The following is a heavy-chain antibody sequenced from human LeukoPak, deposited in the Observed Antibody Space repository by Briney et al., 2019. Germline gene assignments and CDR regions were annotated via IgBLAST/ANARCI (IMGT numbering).Heavy chain of an antibody. J-gene: IGHJ4*02. D-gene: IGHD3-10*01. Sequence: GGSLRLSCAASGLTVSANYMSWVRQAPGKGLEWVSLIYSDGTTFYADSVEGRFTISRDNSKNTLYLQMNNLRAEDTAVYYCATERRATPGTLEYWAQGTLVTVSS. CDR1: GLTVSANY. CDR3: ATERRATPGTLEY. V-gene: IGHV3-66*01. CDR2: IYSDGTT.